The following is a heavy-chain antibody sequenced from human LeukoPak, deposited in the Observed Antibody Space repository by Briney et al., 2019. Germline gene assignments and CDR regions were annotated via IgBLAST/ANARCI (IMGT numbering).Heavy chain of an antibody. D-gene: IGHD5-24*01. CDR3: ARTQKRGPYYFDC. CDR2: IKQDGSEK. V-gene: IGHV3-7*05. Sequence: GGSLRLSCAASGFTFSTYWMNWVRQAPGKGLEWVANIKQDGSEKYYVGSVEGRFTISRDNAKNSLYLQMDSLRAEDTAVYYCARTQKRGPYYFDCWGQGTLVTVSS. CDR1: GFTFSTYW. J-gene: IGHJ4*02.